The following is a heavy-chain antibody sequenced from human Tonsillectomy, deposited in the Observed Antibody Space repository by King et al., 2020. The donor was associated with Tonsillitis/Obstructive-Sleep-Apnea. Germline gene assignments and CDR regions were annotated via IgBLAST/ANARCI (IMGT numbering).Heavy chain of an antibody. CDR1: GFTFSSYW. CDR2: IKQDGSEK. J-gene: IGHJ3*02. CDR3: ARGVDFRGDAFDI. Sequence: EVQLVESGGGLVQPGGSLRLSCAASGFTFSSYWMSWVRQAPGKGLEWVANIKQDGSEKYYVDSVKGRFTISRDNAKNSLYLQMNSLRAEDTAVYYCARGVDFRGDAFDIWGQGTMVTVSS. D-gene: IGHD3-10*01. V-gene: IGHV3-7*03.